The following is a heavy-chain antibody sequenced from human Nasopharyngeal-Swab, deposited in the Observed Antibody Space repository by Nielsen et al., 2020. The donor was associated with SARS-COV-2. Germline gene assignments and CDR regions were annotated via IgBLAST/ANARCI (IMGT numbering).Heavy chain of an antibody. CDR1: GFTFSSYS. Sequence: GESLKISCAASGFTFSSYSMNWVRQAPGKGLEWVSYISSSSSTIYYADSVKGRFTISRDNAKNSLYLQMNSLRDEDTAVYYCARVPGEKAYYYYGMDVWGQGTTVTVSS. V-gene: IGHV3-48*02. CDR2: ISSSSSTI. D-gene: IGHD3-16*01. CDR3: ARVPGEKAYYYYGMDV. J-gene: IGHJ6*02.